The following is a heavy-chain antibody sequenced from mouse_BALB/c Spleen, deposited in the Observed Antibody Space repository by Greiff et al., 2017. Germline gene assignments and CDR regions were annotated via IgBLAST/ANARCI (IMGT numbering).Heavy chain of an antibody. CDR3: ARRVSSGLYYYAMDY. V-gene: IGHV14-3*02. Sequence: EVQLQQSGAELVKPGASVKLSCTASGFNIKDTYMHWVKQRPEHGLEWIGRIDPANGNTKYDPKFQGKATITADTSSNTAYLQLSSLTSEDTAVYYCARRVSSGLYYYAMDYWGQGTSVTVSS. D-gene: IGHD3-1*01. CDR1: GFNIKDTY. CDR2: IDPANGNT. J-gene: IGHJ4*01.